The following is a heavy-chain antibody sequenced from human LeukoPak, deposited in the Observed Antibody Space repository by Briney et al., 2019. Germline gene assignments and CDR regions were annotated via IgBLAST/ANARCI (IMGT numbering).Heavy chain of an antibody. Sequence: KASETLSLTCTVSGYSISSGYYWGWVRQTPGKGLEWIASISHSGSPYYNPSLKSRVTISQDLSKNLFSLTLNSVTAADAAVYYCAREGRENIAIGVDWGQGALVTVSS. J-gene: IGHJ4*02. D-gene: IGHD3-16*02. CDR1: GYSISSGYY. CDR3: AREGRENIAIGVD. V-gene: IGHV4-38-2*02. CDR2: ISHSGSP.